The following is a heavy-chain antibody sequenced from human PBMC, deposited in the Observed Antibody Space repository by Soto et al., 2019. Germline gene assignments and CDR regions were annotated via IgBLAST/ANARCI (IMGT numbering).Heavy chain of an antibody. CDR1: GGSISSSTYY. CDR3: ARRHGTDIAAYY. V-gene: IGHV4-39*01. D-gene: IGHD1-1*01. J-gene: IGHJ4*02. CDR2: FFIGGNT. Sequence: PSETLSLTCTVSGGSISSSTYYWGWMRQPPGKGLEWIASFFIGGNTYYNPSLKSRVTISVDTSKNQFSLKLSSVTAADTAVYFWARRHGTDIAAYYWCQGILVTVAS.